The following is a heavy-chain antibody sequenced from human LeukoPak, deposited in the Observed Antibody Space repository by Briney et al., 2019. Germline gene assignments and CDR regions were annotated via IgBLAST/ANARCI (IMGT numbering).Heavy chain of an antibody. CDR3: AKDSPTVTTVGWGAR. CDR2: ISGSGGSA. J-gene: IGHJ4*02. D-gene: IGHD4-17*01. V-gene: IGHV3-23*01. CDR1: GFTFDSYA. Sequence: PGGSLRLSCAASGFTFDSYAMHWVRQAPGKGLEWVSAISGSGGSAYYADSVKGRFTISRDNSKNTLYPQMNSLRVEDTAVYYCAKDSPTVTTVGWGARWGQGTLVTVSS.